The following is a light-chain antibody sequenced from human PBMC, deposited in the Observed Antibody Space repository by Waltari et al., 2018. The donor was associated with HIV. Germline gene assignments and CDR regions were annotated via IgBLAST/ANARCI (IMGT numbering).Light chain of an antibody. V-gene: IGLV1-40*01. J-gene: IGLJ3*02. CDR1: RSNIGEQYA. CDR2: GTS. Sequence: QSVLTQPPSVSGAPGQRVTISCTGSRSNIGEQYAVHWYQQLPGTAPKVLIYGTSDRPSGVPDRFSGSKSATSASLVITGLQAEDEGTYYCQSYDSSLSGWVFGGGTKLTVL. CDR3: QSYDSSLSGWV.